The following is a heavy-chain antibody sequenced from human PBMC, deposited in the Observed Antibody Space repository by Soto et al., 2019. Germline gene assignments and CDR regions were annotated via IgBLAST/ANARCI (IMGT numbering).Heavy chain of an antibody. V-gene: IGHV4-4*02. CDR2: IYHSGST. D-gene: IGHD2-8*02. CDR3: ARDKITGLFDY. Sequence: SETLSLTCTVSGDSISSRNWWSWVRQPPGRGLEWIGEIYHSGSTNYNPSLKSRVTISVDTSKNQFSLKLTSVTAADTAVYYCARDKITGLFDYWGQGTLVTVSS. CDR1: GDSISSRNW. J-gene: IGHJ4*02.